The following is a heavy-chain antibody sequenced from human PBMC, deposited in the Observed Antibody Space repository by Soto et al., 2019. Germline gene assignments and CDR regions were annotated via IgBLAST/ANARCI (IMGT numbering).Heavy chain of an antibody. D-gene: IGHD3-16*01. CDR1: GDAISNDNYY. V-gene: IGHV4-30-4*08. CDR3: ARGESMLPSVLTSPLDY. Sequence: QVQLQESGPGLVKPSQTLSLICTVSGDAISNDNYYWSWIRQPPGKGLEWIGYIYSTGSTTYNPSLRSRLTMSIDPSMRHFSLKLTSVTAADTAVYYCARGESMLPSVLTSPLDYWGQGTLVTVSS. CDR2: IYSTGST. J-gene: IGHJ4*02.